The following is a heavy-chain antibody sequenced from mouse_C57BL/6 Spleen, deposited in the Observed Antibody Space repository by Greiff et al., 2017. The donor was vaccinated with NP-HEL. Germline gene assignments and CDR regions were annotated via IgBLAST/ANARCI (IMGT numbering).Heavy chain of an antibody. CDR1: GYSFTSYY. CDR3: ARGGYYYGSSYDY. CDR2: IYPGSGNT. D-gene: IGHD1-1*01. J-gene: IGHJ2*01. V-gene: IGHV1-66*01. Sequence: QVQLQQSGPELVKPGASVKITCKASGYSFTSYYIHWVKQRPGQGLEWIGWIYPGSGNTKYNEKFKGKATLTADTSSSTAYMQLSSLTSEDSAVYYCARGGYYYGSSYDYWGQGTTLTVSS.